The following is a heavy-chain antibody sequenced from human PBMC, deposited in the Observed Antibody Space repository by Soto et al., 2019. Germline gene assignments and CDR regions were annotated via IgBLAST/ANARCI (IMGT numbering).Heavy chain of an antibody. V-gene: IGHV3-33*08. Sequence: GGSLRLSCAASGFTLSTFGIHWVRQAPGKGLEWVAVIWNDGNNRRYADSVRGRFTVSSDNSKKTVYLQMDSLRAEDTAIYYCARDRELGRSSPYFDFWGQGALVTVSS. CDR3: ARDRELGRSSPYFDF. CDR2: IWNDGNNR. CDR1: GFTLSTFG. D-gene: IGHD3-10*01. J-gene: IGHJ4*02.